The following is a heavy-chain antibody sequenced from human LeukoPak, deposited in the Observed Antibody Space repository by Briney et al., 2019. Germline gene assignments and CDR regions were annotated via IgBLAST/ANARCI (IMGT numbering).Heavy chain of an antibody. J-gene: IGHJ4*02. Sequence: GRSLRLSCAASGFTFSSYAMHWVRQAPGKGLEWVAVISYDGSNKYYADSVKGRFTISRDNSKNTLYLQMNSLRAEDTALYYCAKGRPDRFSAGYSSSWYGGFDYWGQGTLVTVSS. CDR3: AKGRPDRFSAGYSSSWYGGFDY. D-gene: IGHD6-13*01. CDR1: GFTFSSYA. V-gene: IGHV3-30-3*01. CDR2: ISYDGSNK.